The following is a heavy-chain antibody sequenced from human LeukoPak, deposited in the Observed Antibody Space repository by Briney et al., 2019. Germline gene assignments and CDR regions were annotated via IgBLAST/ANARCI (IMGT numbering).Heavy chain of an antibody. V-gene: IGHV4-38-2*01. CDR1: GYFISSAYY. CDR3: ARQGPAAPFDP. Sequence: SETLSLTCGVSGYFISSAYYWGWIRQPPGKGLECIGSIYHSGSTYYNPSLKSRVTISVDTSKNQFSLKLSSVTAADMAVYYCARQGPAAPFDPWGQGTLVTVSS. J-gene: IGHJ5*02. D-gene: IGHD2-2*01. CDR2: IYHSGST.